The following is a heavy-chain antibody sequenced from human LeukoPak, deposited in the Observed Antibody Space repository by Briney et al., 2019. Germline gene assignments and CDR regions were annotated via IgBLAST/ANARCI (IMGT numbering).Heavy chain of an antibody. CDR2: INWNGGST. V-gene: IGHV3-20*04. Sequence: PGGSLRLSCAASGXTFDDYGVSWVRQAPGKGLEWVSGINWNGGSTGYADSVKGRFTISRDNAKNSLYLQMNSLRAEDTALYYCARSGWLRHPFDYWGQGTLVTVSS. CDR1: GXTFDDYG. J-gene: IGHJ4*02. CDR3: ARSGWLRHPFDY. D-gene: IGHD5-12*01.